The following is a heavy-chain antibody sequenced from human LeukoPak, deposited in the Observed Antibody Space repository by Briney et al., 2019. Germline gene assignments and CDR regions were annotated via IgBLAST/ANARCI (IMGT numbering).Heavy chain of an antibody. V-gene: IGHV1-3*01. D-gene: IGHD4-17*01. CDR2: INGGNGIP. CDR3: ARGTRYGDYSLSFGY. CDR1: GGTFSSYA. Sequence: ASVKVSCKASGGTFSSYAISWVRQAPGQGLEWMGWINGGNGIPKYSQKFQGRVAISTDTSASIAYLELSSLRAEDTAIYYCARGTRYGDYSLSFGYWGQGTLVTVSS. J-gene: IGHJ4*02.